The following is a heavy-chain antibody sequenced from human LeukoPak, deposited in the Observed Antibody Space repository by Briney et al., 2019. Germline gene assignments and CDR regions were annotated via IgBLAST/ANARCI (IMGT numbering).Heavy chain of an antibody. CDR2: ISAYNGNT. Sequence: ASVKVSCKASGYTFTSYGNSWVRQAPGQGLEWMGWISAYNGNTNYAQKLQGRVTMTTDTSTSTAYMELRSLRSDDTAVYYCARDAARYCSGGSCYGGFDYWGQGTLVTVSS. V-gene: IGHV1-18*01. J-gene: IGHJ4*02. CDR3: ARDAARYCSGGSCYGGFDY. CDR1: GYTFTSYG. D-gene: IGHD2-15*01.